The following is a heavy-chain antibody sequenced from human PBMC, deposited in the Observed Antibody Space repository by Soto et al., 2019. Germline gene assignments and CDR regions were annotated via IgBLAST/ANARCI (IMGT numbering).Heavy chain of an antibody. J-gene: IGHJ4*02. CDR1: GFTFSSYA. CDR3: AREGLGYCSSTSCPGLVY. D-gene: IGHD2-2*01. V-gene: IGHV3-30-3*01. Sequence: SLRLSCAASGFTFSSYAMHWVRQAPGKGLEWVAVISYDGSNKYYADSVKGRFTISRDNSKNTLYLQMNSLRAEDTAVYYCAREGLGYCSSTSCPGLVYRGQGTLVTVSS. CDR2: ISYDGSNK.